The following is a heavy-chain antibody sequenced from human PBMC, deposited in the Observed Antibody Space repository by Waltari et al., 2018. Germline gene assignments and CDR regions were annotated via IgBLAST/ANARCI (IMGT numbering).Heavy chain of an antibody. CDR1: GDTFTSYG. J-gene: IGHJ4*02. Sequence: QVQLVQSGAEVKKPGASVKVSCKASGDTFTSYGISWVRQSPGQWLEWMGWISAYNGNTTYAQKLQCRVSLTTDTSTSTAYMELRSLRSDDTAVYYCARDEGYYYDNSGYSSFDYWGQGTLVAVSS. CDR3: ARDEGYYYDNSGYSSFDY. CDR2: ISAYNGNT. V-gene: IGHV1-18*01. D-gene: IGHD3-22*01.